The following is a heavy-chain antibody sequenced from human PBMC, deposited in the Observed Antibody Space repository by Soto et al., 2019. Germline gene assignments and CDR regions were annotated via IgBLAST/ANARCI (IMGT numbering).Heavy chain of an antibody. CDR1: GFTFSDYS. D-gene: IGHD6-19*01. Sequence: QVQLVESGGGVVQPGRSLRLFCAASGFTFSDYSMHWVRQAPGKGLEWVAVISHDGANKYYADSVKGRFTISRDDSKNTLYLQMNSLRAEDTAVYYCARDSGGWQPGDYWGQGALVTVSS. J-gene: IGHJ4*02. CDR3: ARDSGGWQPGDY. V-gene: IGHV3-30-3*01. CDR2: ISHDGANK.